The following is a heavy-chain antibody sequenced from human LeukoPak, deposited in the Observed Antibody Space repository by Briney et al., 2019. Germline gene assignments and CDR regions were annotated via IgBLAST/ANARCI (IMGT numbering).Heavy chain of an antibody. J-gene: IGHJ4*02. CDR1: GFTFSSYA. Sequence: GGSLRLSCAASGFTFSSYAMSWVRPAPEKGLERVSVISGSGGSTYYADSVKGRFTISRDNSKNTLYLQMNSLKAEATAVYFWAKRDSRYYFDYWGQGTLVTVSS. V-gene: IGHV3-23*01. CDR2: ISGSGGST. D-gene: IGHD6-13*01. CDR3: AKRDSRYYFDY.